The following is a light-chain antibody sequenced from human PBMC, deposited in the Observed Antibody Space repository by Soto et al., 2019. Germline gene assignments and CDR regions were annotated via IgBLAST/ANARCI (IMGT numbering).Light chain of an antibody. CDR1: RSLLHSNGYNY. CDR3: MQPLQSWT. Sequence: DIVMTQSPLSLPVTPGEPASISCRSSRSLLHSNGYNYLDWYLQKPGQSPQLLIYLGSNRASGVPDRFSGSGSGTDFTLNISRVEAEDVGVYYCMQPLQSWTFGQGTKVDIK. CDR2: LGS. J-gene: IGKJ1*01. V-gene: IGKV2-28*01.